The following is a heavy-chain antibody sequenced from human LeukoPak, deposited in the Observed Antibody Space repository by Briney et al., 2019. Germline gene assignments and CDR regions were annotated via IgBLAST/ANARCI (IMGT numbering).Heavy chain of an antibody. Sequence: GGSLRLSCEASGFTFSNHNMNWVRQAPGKGLEWVSSINSRSNYIYYADSVKGRFTISRDNAKESLYLQMNSLRAEDTALYFCARARASGRSGFDYWGQGTLVTVSS. CDR2: INSRSNYI. CDR3: ARARASGRSGFDY. V-gene: IGHV3-21*01. D-gene: IGHD2-15*01. CDR1: GFTFSNHN. J-gene: IGHJ4*02.